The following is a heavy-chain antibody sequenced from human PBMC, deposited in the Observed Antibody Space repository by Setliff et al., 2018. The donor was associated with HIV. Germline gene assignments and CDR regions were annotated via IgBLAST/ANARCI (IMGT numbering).Heavy chain of an antibody. Sequence: SETLSLTCAVSGYSISGGYYWGWIRQPPGKGLEWIGSIYHSGSTYHNPSLKSRVTISVDTSKNQFSLKLSSVTAADTAVYYCARHDGTNCGGDCYLLGYFDLWGRGTLVTVS. CDR1: GYSISGGYY. CDR3: ARHDGTNCGGDCYLLGYFDL. D-gene: IGHD2-21*02. J-gene: IGHJ2*01. CDR2: IYHSGST. V-gene: IGHV4-38-2*01.